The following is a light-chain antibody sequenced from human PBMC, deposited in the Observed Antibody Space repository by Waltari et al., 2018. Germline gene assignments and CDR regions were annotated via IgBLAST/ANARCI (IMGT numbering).Light chain of an antibody. CDR3: QQYNYWRT. J-gene: IGKJ1*01. V-gene: IGKV3-15*01. Sequence: EIVMTQSPDALHVSPGESDTRSCRASESVGSALAWYQQRPGQPTRLLSYGASTRATGIPARFSGSGSGTEFTLTISSLQSEDFAVYYCQQYNYWRTFGQGTKVEIK. CDR1: ESVGSA. CDR2: GAS.